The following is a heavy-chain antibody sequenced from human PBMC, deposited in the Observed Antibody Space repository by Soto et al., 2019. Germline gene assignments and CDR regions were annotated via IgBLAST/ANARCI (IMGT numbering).Heavy chain of an antibody. CDR2: INPNSGDT. D-gene: IGHD5-12*01. CDR1: GYTFTGYY. Sequence: ASVKVSCKAPGYTFTGYYVHWVRQAPGQGLEWMGWINPNSGDTYLAQRFQGRVSMNRDTSIGTAYMELRGLRPEDTAVYYCTKDDGYNDSTYYHYFGMDVWGQGTTVTVSS. CDR3: TKDDGYNDSTYYHYFGMDV. J-gene: IGHJ6*02. V-gene: IGHV1-2*02.